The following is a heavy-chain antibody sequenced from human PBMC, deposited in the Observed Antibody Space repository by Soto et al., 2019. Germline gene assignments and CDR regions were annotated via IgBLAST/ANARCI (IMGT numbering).Heavy chain of an antibody. D-gene: IGHD2-2*01. CDR1: GGSISSSSYY. V-gene: IGHV4-39*01. CDR3: ASHXXXXCSSTSCYVWDY. J-gene: IGHJ4*02. Sequence: QLQLQESGPGLVKPSETLSLTCTVSGGSISSSSYYWGWIRQPPGKGLEWIGSIYYSGSTYYNPSLKSRVTISVDTSKNQFSLKLSSVTAADTAVYYCASHXXXXCSSTSCYVWDYWGQGTLVTVSS. CDR2: IYYSGST.